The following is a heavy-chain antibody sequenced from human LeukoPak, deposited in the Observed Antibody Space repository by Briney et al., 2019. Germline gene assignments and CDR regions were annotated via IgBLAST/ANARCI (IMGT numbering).Heavy chain of an antibody. D-gene: IGHD5-18*01. V-gene: IGHV3-9*03. Sequence: GGSLRLSCAASGFTFSSYGMGWVRQAPGKGLEWVSGISWNSGSIGYADSVKGRFTISRDNAKNSLYLQMNSLRAEDMALYYCAKGGYSYGLGFDYWGQGTLVTVSS. J-gene: IGHJ4*02. CDR1: GFTFSSYG. CDR2: ISWNSGSI. CDR3: AKGGYSYGLGFDY.